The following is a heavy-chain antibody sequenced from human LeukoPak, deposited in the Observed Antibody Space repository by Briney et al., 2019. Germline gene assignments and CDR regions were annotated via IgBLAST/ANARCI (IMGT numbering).Heavy chain of an antibody. V-gene: IGHV3-9*01. Sequence: GGSLRLSCAASGFTFDDYAMHWVRQAPGKGLEWVSGISWNSGSIGYADSVKGRFTISRDNAKNSLYLQMNSLGAEDTALYYCAKEGGAIAAAAFFDYWGQGTLVTVSS. CDR2: ISWNSGSI. CDR1: GFTFDDYA. D-gene: IGHD6-13*01. CDR3: AKEGGAIAAAAFFDY. J-gene: IGHJ4*02.